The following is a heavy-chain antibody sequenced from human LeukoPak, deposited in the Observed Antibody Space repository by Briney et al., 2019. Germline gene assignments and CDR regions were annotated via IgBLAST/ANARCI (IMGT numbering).Heavy chain of an antibody. D-gene: IGHD5-18*01. CDR2: ISGSGGTI. V-gene: IGHV3-23*01. CDR1: GFTFSSYA. Sequence: PGGSLRLSCAASGFTFSSYAMSWVRQAPGKGLEWVSAISGSGGTIYYADSVKGRFTISRDNAKNSLYLQMNSLRAEDTAVYYCARDEGTRGYSYGFCLDYWGQGTLVTVSS. CDR3: ARDEGTRGYSYGFCLDY. J-gene: IGHJ4*02.